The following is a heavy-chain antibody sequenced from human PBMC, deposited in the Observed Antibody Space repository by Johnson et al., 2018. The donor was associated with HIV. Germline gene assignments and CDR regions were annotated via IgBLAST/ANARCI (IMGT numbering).Heavy chain of an antibody. CDR2: IKQDGSEK. CDR1: GFTFSSYW. V-gene: IGHV3-7*01. D-gene: IGHD3-3*01. J-gene: IGHJ3*02. CDR3: ARRLAHYDATGGAFDI. Sequence: VQLVESGGGLVKPGGSLRLSCAASGFTFSSYWMSWVRQAPGKGLEWVANIKQDGSEKYYVDSVKGRFTISRDNAKNSLYLQMNSLRAEDTAVYYCARRLAHYDATGGAFDIWGQGTMVTVSS.